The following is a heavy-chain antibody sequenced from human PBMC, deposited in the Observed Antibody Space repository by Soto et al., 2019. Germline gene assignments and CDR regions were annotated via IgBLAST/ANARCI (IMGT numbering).Heavy chain of an antibody. CDR1: GGCFSGYY. D-gene: IGHD3-9*01. J-gene: IGHJ6*02. Sequence: PSETLSLTCTVYGGCFSGYYWSCIRHPPEKKLEWIGEINHSGSTNYNPSLKSRVTISVDTSKNQFSLKLSSVTAADTAVYYCARGPTYYDILTGYQNYYSYGMDVWGQGTTVT. V-gene: IGHV4-34*01. CDR3: ARGPTYYDILTGYQNYYSYGMDV. CDR2: INHSGST.